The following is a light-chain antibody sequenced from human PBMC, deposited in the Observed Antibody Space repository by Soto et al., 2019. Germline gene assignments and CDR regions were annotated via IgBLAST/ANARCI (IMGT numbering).Light chain of an antibody. J-gene: IGLJ3*02. V-gene: IGLV2-14*01. CDR2: EVS. Sequence: QSALTQPASVSGSPGQSITISCTGTSSDIGSNNYVSWFQQRPGKAPTLIIYEVSNRPSGVSTHFSGSKSGNTASLTISGLLPEDEAEYYCRSYTTTPRLFGGGTKVTVL. CDR1: SSDIGSNNY. CDR3: RSYTTTPRL.